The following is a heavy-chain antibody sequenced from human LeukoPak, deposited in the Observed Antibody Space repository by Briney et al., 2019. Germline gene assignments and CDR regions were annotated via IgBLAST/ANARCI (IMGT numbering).Heavy chain of an antibody. D-gene: IGHD4-17*01. J-gene: IGHJ3*02. CDR3: ATTYTVTTLDAFDI. V-gene: IGHV1-18*01. CDR2: ISAYNGNT. Sequence: ASVKVSCKASGYTLTSYGISWVRQAPGQGLEWMGWISAYNGNTNYAQKLQGRVTMTTDTSTSTAYMELRSLRSDDTAVYYCATTYTVTTLDAFDIWGQGTMVTVSS. CDR1: GYTLTSYG.